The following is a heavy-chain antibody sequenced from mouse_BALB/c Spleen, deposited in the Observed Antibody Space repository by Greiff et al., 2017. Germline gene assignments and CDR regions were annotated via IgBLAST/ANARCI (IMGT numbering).Heavy chain of an antibody. D-gene: IGHD1-1*02. V-gene: IGHV1-69*02. J-gene: IGHJ2*01. CDR3: ARWWDY. Sequence: QVQLQQPGAELVKPGAPVKLSCKASGYTFTSYWMNWVKQRPGRGLEWIGRIDPSDSATHYNQKFKDKATLTVDKSSSTAYIQLSSLTSEDSAVYYCARWWDYWGQGTTLTVSS. CDR2: IDPSDSAT. CDR1: GYTFTSYW.